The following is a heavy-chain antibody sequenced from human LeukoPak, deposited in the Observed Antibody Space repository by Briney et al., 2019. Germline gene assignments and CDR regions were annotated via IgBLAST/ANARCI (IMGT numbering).Heavy chain of an antibody. J-gene: IGHJ4*02. CDR3: ARVHRGYSSSWYGY. V-gene: IGHV1-18*01. CDR2: ISAYNGNT. D-gene: IGHD6-13*01. Sequence: ASVKVSCKASGYTFTSYGISWVRQAPGQGLEWMGWISAYNGNTNYAQKLQGRVTMTTDTSTSTAYMELRSLRSDDTAVYYCARVHRGYSSSWYGYWGQGTLVTVSS. CDR1: GYTFTSYG.